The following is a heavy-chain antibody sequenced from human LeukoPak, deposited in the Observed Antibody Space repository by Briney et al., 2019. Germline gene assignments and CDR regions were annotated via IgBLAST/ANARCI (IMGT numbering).Heavy chain of an antibody. CDR1: GFTFSSYS. Sequence: PGGSLRLSCAASGFTFSSYSMNWVRQAPGKGLEWVSSISSSSTYIYYADSVKGRFTISRDNAKNSLYLQMNSLRDEDTAVYYCAYLPAAAGTATFDYWGQGTLVTVSS. V-gene: IGHV3-21*01. D-gene: IGHD6-13*01. J-gene: IGHJ4*02. CDR3: AYLPAAAGTATFDY. CDR2: ISSSSTYI.